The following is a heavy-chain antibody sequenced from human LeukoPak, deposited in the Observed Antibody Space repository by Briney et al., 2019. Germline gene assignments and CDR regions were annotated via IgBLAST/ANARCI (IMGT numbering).Heavy chain of an antibody. V-gene: IGHV1-69*06. J-gene: IGHJ4*02. Sequence: SVKVSCKASGGTFSSYAISWVRQAPGQGLEWMGGIIPIFGTANYAQKFQGRVTITVDKSTSTAYMELSSLRSEDTAGYYCARGRTEILQRGFDYWGQGTLVTVSS. CDR1: GGTFSSYA. CDR2: IIPIFGTA. CDR3: ARGRTEILQRGFDY. D-gene: IGHD5-24*01.